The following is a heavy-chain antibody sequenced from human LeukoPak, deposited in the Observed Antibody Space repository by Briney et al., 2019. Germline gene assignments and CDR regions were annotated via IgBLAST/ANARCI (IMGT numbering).Heavy chain of an antibody. CDR3: AGSSGYWFFDP. CDR2: IKQDGSEK. J-gene: IGHJ5*02. D-gene: IGHD3-22*01. Sequence: GGSLRLSCAASGFTFSSYWMSWVRQAPGKGLEWVANIKQDGSEKYYVDSVKGRFTISRDNAKNSLYLQMNSLRAEDTAVYYCAGSSGYWFFDPWGQGTLVTVSS. V-gene: IGHV3-7*03. CDR1: GFTFSSYW.